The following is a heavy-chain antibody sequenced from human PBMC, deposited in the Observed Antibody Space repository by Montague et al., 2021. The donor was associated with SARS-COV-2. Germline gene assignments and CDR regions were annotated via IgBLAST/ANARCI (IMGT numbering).Heavy chain of an antibody. Sequence: CAISGDSVANHRATSKEDRQSPSRDSELLGRTYYRYKWYNDYAVSVRGRVTINPDTSKNQFSLQLNSVTPEDTAIYYCTSGREGNYNVMDVWGQGTTVTVSS. J-gene: IGHJ6*02. V-gene: IGHV6-1*01. CDR2: TYYRYKWYN. CDR1: GDSVANHRAT. D-gene: IGHD1-1*01. CDR3: TSGREGNYNVMDV.